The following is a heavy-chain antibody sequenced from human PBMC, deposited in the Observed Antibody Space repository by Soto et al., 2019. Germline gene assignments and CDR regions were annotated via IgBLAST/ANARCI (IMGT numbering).Heavy chain of an antibody. Sequence: QLQLQESGPGLVKPSETLSLTCTVSGGSISSSSYYWGWIRQPPGKGLEWIGSIYYSGSTYYNPSLTSRVTISVDTSKNQFSLKLSSVTAADTAVYYCARHSETIVVVNNWGQGTLVTVSS. V-gene: IGHV4-39*01. CDR1: GGSISSSSYY. D-gene: IGHD3-22*01. CDR3: ARHSETIVVVNN. CDR2: IYYSGST. J-gene: IGHJ4*02.